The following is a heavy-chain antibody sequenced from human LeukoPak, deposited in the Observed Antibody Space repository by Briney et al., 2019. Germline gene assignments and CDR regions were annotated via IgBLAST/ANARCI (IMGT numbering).Heavy chain of an antibody. CDR2: INDDGSST. Sequence: PGGSLRLSCAASGFTFSSYWMHWVRQAPGKGLVWVSRINDDGSSTTYADSVKGRFTISRDNAKNTPYLQMNSLRAEDTAVYYCAREGRDYGGNPFDYWGQGTLVTVSS. D-gene: IGHD4-23*01. CDR3: AREGRDYGGNPFDY. CDR1: GFTFSSYW. V-gene: IGHV3-74*01. J-gene: IGHJ4*02.